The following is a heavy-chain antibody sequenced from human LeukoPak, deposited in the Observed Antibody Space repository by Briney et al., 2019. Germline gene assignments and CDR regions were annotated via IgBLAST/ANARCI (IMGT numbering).Heavy chain of an antibody. V-gene: IGHV3-30*18. D-gene: IGHD4-23*01. CDR2: ISYDGSNK. CDR3: AKDDYGGNSGRGYFQH. CDR1: GFTFSSYG. J-gene: IGHJ1*01. Sequence: GGSLRLSCAASGFTFSSYGVHWVRQAPGKGLEWVAVISYDGSNKYYADSVKGRFTISRDNSKNTLYLQMNSLRAEDTAVYYCAKDDYGGNSGRGYFQHWGQGTLVTVSS.